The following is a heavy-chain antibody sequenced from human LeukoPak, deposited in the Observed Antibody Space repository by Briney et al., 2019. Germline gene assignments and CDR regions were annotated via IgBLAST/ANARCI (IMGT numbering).Heavy chain of an antibody. CDR3: AKDGSSYYYIYY. V-gene: IGHV3-21*01. CDR2: ISDRSGYI. J-gene: IGHJ4*02. CDR1: GRGISSYV. D-gene: IGHD3-22*01. Sequence: PGGSLRLSCTASGRGISSYVMNWIRQAPGKGLEWVSSISDRSGYIYYAESVRGRFTVSRDDSKSTLYLQMNSLRADDTAVYYCAKDGSSYYYIYYWGQGTLVTVSS.